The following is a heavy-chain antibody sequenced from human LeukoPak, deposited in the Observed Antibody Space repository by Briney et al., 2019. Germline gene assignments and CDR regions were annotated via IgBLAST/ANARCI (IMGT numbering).Heavy chain of an antibody. J-gene: IGHJ4*02. V-gene: IGHV1-2*04. CDR1: GYTFTGYY. D-gene: IGHD3-22*01. CDR2: INPNSGGT. CDR3: ARAPIVVVMGNYFGY. Sequence: ASVKVSCKASGYTFTGYYMHWVRQAPGQGLEWMGWINPNSGGTNYAQKFQGWVTMTRDTSISTAYMELSRLRSDDTAVYYCARAPIVVVMGNYFGYWGQGTLVTVSS.